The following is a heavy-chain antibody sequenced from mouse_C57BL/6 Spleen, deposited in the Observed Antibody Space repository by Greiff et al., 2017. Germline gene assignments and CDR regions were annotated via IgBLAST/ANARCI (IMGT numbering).Heavy chain of an antibody. V-gene: IGHV2-6-1*01. CDR2: IWSDGST. CDR1: GFSLTSYG. CDR3: ARHDSLYYSIDY. J-gene: IGHJ4*01. Sequence: VQLVESGPGLVAPSQSLSITCTVSGFSLTSYGVHWVRQPPGKGLEWLVVIWSDGSTTYYTAIESGMSIIKDNSKSQVVLKMNSIHTDDTAMYYCARHDSLYYSIDYWGQGTSVTVSS.